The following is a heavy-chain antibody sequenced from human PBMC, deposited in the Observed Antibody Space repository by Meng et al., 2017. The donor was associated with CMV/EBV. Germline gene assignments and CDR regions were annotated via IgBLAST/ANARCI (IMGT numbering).Heavy chain of an antibody. CDR1: GCTFRSYA. J-gene: IGHJ4*02. V-gene: IGHV3-30-3*01. CDR2: ISYDGSNK. Sequence: GESLKISCAASGCTFRSYAMHWVRQAPGKGLEWVAVISYDGSNKYYADSVKGRFTISRDNSKNTLYLQMNSLRAEDAAVYYCARFQGWGTKNSYSNYTTSDYWGQRTLVTVSS. CDR3: ARFQGWGTKNSYSNYTTSDY. D-gene: IGHD4-11*01.